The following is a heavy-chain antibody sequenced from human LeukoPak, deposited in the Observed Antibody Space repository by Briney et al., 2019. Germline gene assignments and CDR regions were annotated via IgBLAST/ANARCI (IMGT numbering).Heavy chain of an antibody. Sequence: SGGSLRLSCAASGFTVSSNYMSWVRQAPGKGLEWVSVIYSGSSSTYYTDSVKGRFTISRHNSKNTLYLQMNSLRAEDTAVYCCARVGSGWYDFDYWGQGTLVTVSS. CDR1: GFTVSSNY. J-gene: IGHJ4*02. CDR3: ARVGSGWYDFDY. CDR2: IYSGSSST. D-gene: IGHD6-19*01. V-gene: IGHV3-53*04.